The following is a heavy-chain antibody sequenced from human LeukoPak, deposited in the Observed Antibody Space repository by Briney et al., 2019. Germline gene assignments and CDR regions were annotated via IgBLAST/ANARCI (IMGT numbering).Heavy chain of an antibody. CDR3: TRGPFWSGYFDY. V-gene: IGHV3-23*01. D-gene: IGHD3-3*01. CDR1: GFTFSSYA. CDR2: ISGSGGST. Sequence: GGSLRLSCAASGFTFSSYAMSWVRQAPGKGLEWVSAISGSGGSTYYADSVKGRFTISRDNAKNSLYLQMNSLRVEDTAIYYCTRGPFWSGYFDYWGQGTLVTVSS. J-gene: IGHJ4*02.